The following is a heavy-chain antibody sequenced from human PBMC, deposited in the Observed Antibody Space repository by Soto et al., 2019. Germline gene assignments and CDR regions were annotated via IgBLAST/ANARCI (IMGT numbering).Heavy chain of an antibody. J-gene: IGHJ6*02. V-gene: IGHV3-23*01. Sequence: SGGSLRLSCAASGCTFSSYAVSWVRHAPGKGLGWVSAISGSGGSTYYADSVKGRFTISRDNSKNTLYLQMNSLRAEDTAVYYCAKAVGYYYDSSGYFPPTYYGMDVWGQGTTVTVSS. CDR1: GCTFSSYA. CDR2: ISGSGGST. CDR3: AKAVGYYYDSSGYFPPTYYGMDV. D-gene: IGHD3-22*01.